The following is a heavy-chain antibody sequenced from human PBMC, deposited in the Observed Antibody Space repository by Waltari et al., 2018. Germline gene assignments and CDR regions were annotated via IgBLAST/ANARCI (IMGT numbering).Heavy chain of an antibody. Sequence: QVQLVQSGAEVKKPGASVKVSCKASGYTFTGYYMHWVRQAPGQGIEWMGWITPNSGGTNYAQKFQGWVTMTRDTSISTAYMELSRLRSDETAVYYCAREFRQLVRKYYFDYWGQGTLVTVSS. V-gene: IGHV1-2*04. CDR3: AREFRQLVRKYYFDY. CDR2: ITPNSGGT. CDR1: GYTFTGYY. D-gene: IGHD6-6*01. J-gene: IGHJ4*02.